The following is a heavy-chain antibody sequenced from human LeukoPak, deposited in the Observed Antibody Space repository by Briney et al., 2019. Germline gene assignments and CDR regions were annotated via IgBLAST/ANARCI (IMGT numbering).Heavy chain of an antibody. V-gene: IGHV3-7*04. J-gene: IGHJ3*02. D-gene: IGHD5-18*01. CDR1: GFTFSSYY. CDR2: IKQDGSNR. CDR3: ARVRGYSYGLTGVAAAEAFDI. Sequence: GGSLRLSCAASGFTFSSYYMSWVRQAPGKGLEWVANIKQDGSNRFYGDSVKGRFTISRDNAKNSLYLQMNSLRAEDTAVFYCARVRGYSYGLTGVAAAEAFDIWGQGTMVTVSS.